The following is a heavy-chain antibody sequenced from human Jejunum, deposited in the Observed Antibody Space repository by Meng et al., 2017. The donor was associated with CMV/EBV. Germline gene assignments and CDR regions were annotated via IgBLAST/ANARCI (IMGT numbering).Heavy chain of an antibody. V-gene: IGHV1-2*02. CDR2: VNPNNGGT. D-gene: IGHD5-12*01. J-gene: IGHJ5*02. CDR3: ARNRPRGVATGANWFDP. Sequence: QVHLVTSGGEVKQPGASVKVPCKAPAHTFIDYYIHWMRQAPGQGLGWMGWVNPNNGGTKYTQNFQGRVTMTRDRSISTAYMELRSLRSDDTAVYYCARNRPRGVATGANWFDPWGQGTLVTVSS. CDR1: AHTFIDYY.